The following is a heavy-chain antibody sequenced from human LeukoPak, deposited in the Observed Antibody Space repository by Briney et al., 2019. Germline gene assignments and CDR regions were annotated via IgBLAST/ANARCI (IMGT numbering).Heavy chain of an antibody. CDR2: ISGSGGST. CDR1: GFTFSSYA. V-gene: IGHV3-23*01. D-gene: IGHD6-13*01. Sequence: GGSLRLSCAASGFTFSSYAMHWVRQAPGKGLEWVSAISGSGGSTYYADSVKGRFTISRDNSKNTLYLQMNSLRAEDTAVYYCARIRSSWEPFDAFDIWGQGTMVTVSS. J-gene: IGHJ3*02. CDR3: ARIRSSWEPFDAFDI.